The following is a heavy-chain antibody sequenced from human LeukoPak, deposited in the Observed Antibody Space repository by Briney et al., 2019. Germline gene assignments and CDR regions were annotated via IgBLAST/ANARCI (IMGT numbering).Heavy chain of an antibody. J-gene: IGHJ4*02. V-gene: IGHV3-64D*06. CDR3: VKGGTLVRGIIDY. CDR2: ISSNGDST. D-gene: IGHD3-10*01. Sequence: GGSLRLSCSASGFPFSSYAMHWVRQAPGKGLEYVSAISSNGDSTYYADSVKGRFTISRDNSRNTLYLQMSSLRAEDTAVYYCVKGGTLVRGIIDYWGQGTLVTVSS. CDR1: GFPFSSYA.